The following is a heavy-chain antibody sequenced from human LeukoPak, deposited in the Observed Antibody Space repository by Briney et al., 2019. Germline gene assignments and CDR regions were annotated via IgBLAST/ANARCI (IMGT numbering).Heavy chain of an antibody. Sequence: SVKVSCKASGGTFSSYAISWVRQARGQGLEWMGGIIPIFGTANYAQKFQGRVAITADESTSTAYMELSSLRSEDTAVYYCVNNPGYDFWSVPFDYWGQGTLVTVSS. CDR3: VNNPGYDFWSVPFDY. D-gene: IGHD3-3*01. V-gene: IGHV1-69*13. J-gene: IGHJ4*02. CDR2: IIPIFGTA. CDR1: GGTFSSYA.